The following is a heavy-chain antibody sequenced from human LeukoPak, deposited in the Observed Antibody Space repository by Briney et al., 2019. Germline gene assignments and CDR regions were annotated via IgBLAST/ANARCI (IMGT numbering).Heavy chain of an antibody. CDR2: ISATGST. CDR3: ARDKPDYYYYMDV. Sequence: PSQTLSLTCTVSGGSITSGSYSWSWIRQPAGKGLEWIGRISATGSTYFNPSLESRVTISLDTSKNQFSLTLTSVTAADTAVYYCARDKPDYYYYMDVWGKGTTVTISS. V-gene: IGHV4-61*02. J-gene: IGHJ6*03. CDR1: GGSITSGSYS.